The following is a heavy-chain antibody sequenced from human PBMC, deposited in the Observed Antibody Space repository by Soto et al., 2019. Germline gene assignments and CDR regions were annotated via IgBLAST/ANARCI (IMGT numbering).Heavy chain of an antibody. CDR3: TVYDFWSGYFYY. CDR2: IRSKAYGGTT. Sequence: GGSLRLSCTASGFTFGDYAMSWFRQAPGKGLEWVGFIRSKAYGGTTEYAASVKGGFTISRDDSKSIAYLQMNSLKTEDTAVYYCTVYDFWSGYFYYWGQGTLVTVSS. V-gene: IGHV3-49*03. J-gene: IGHJ4*02. D-gene: IGHD3-3*01. CDR1: GFTFGDYA.